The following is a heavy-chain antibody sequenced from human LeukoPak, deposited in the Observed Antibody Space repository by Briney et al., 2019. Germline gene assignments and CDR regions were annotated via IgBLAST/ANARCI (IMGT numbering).Heavy chain of an antibody. CDR1: GFTFSSYA. D-gene: IGHD3-10*01. Sequence: GGSPRLSCAASGFTFSSYAMSWVRQAPGKGLEWVSAISGSGGSTYYADSVKGRFTISRDNSKNTLYLQMNSLRAEDTAVYYCAKGSYVFSELDYWGQGTLVTVSS. J-gene: IGHJ4*02. CDR3: AKGSYVFSELDY. CDR2: ISGSGGST. V-gene: IGHV3-23*01.